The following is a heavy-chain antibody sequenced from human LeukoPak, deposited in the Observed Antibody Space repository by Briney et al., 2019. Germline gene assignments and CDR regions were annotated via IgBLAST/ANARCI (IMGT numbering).Heavy chain of an antibody. V-gene: IGHV3-48*03. D-gene: IGHD3-16*01. Sequence: PGGSLRLSCAASGFTFSSYEMNWVRQAPGKGLEWVSYISSSGSTIYYADSVEGRFTISRDNAKNSLYLQMNSLRVEDTAVYYCAILRGGTVASFEYWGQGTLVTVSS. J-gene: IGHJ4*02. CDR1: GFTFSSYE. CDR2: ISSSGSTI. CDR3: AILRGGTVASFEY.